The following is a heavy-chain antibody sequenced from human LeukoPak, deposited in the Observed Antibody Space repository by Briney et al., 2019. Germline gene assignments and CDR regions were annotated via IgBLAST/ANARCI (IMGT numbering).Heavy chain of an antibody. CDR1: GYSISSGYY. D-gene: IGHD2-15*01. J-gene: IGHJ5*02. V-gene: IGHV4-38-2*02. Sequence: SETLFLTCTVSGYSISSGYYWGWIRQPPGKGLEWIGSIYHSGSTYYNPSLKSRVTISVDTSKNQFSLKLSSVTAADTAVYYCASYCSGGSCPAWGQGTLVTVSS. CDR3: ASYCSGGSCPA. CDR2: IYHSGST.